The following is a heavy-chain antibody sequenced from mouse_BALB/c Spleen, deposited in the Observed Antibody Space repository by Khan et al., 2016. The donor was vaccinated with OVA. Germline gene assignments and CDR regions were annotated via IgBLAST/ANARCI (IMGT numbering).Heavy chain of an antibody. J-gene: IGHJ4*01. CDR2: INTYTGEP. V-gene: IGHV9-3-1*01. Sequence: QIQLVQSGPEVKKPGETVKISCKASGHTFTKFGMNWVKQAPGKGLKCMGWINTYTGEPTYADDFNGRFAFSLETSASTAYLQINNLKNEDTATYCCARPPYFSYVLDNWGQGTSVTVSS. CDR1: GHTFTKFG. CDR3: ARPPYFSYVLDN. D-gene: IGHD2-10*01.